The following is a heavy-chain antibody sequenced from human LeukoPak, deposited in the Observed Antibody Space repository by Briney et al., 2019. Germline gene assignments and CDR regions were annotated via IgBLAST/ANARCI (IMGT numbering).Heavy chain of an antibody. CDR2: ISSSSYI. Sequence: GGSLRLSCAASGFTFSSYSMNWVRQAPGKGLEWISSISSSSYIYYADSVKGRFTISRDNAKNSLYLQMNSLRAEDTAVYYCARDFPYELVTYSSGWYDYWGQGTLVTVSS. J-gene: IGHJ4*02. CDR3: ARDFPYELVTYSSGWYDY. CDR1: GFTFSSYS. D-gene: IGHD6-19*01. V-gene: IGHV3-21*01.